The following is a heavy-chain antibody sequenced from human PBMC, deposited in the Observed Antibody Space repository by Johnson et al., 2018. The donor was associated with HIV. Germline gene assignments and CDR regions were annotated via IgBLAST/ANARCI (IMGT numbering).Heavy chain of an antibody. Sequence: LSCAASGFTVSSNYMSWVRQAPGKGLEWVSVIYSGGSTYYADSVKGRFTISRDNSKNTLYLQMNSLRAEDTAVYYCARDTRVWYNWNDGSRAFDIWGQGTMVTVSS. J-gene: IGHJ3*02. CDR2: IYSGGST. CDR1: GFTVSSNY. CDR3: ARDTRVWYNWNDGSRAFDI. D-gene: IGHD1-1*01. V-gene: IGHV3-53*01.